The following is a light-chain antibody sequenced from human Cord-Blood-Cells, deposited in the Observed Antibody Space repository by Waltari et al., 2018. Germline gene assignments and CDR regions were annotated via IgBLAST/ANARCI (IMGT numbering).Light chain of an antibody. Sequence: QSALTQPPSVSGSPGQSITISCPGTSSAVGSYTLASWYQQHPGKAPNLMIYEGSKRPSGVSNRFSGSKSGNTASLTISGLQAEDEADYYCCSYAGSSTLVFGGGTKLTVL. J-gene: IGLJ2*01. CDR3: CSYAGSSTLV. V-gene: IGLV2-23*01. CDR2: EGS. CDR1: SSAVGSYTL.